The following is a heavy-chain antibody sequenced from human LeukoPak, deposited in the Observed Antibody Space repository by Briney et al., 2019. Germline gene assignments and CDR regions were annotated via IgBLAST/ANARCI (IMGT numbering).Heavy chain of an antibody. CDR2: IIPIFGTA. J-gene: IGHJ6*02. D-gene: IGHD5-18*01. V-gene: IGHV1-69*13. CDR1: GGTFSSYA. CDR3: ARGTLYSYGPRYYYYGMDV. Sequence: ASVKVSCKASGGTFSSYAISWVRQAPGQGLEWMGGIIPIFGTANFAQKFQGRVTITADESTSTAYMELSSLGSEDTAVYYCARGTLYSYGPRYYYYGMDVWGQGTTVTVSS.